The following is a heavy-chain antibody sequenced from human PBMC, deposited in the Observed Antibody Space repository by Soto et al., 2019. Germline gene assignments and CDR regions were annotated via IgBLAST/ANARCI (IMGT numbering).Heavy chain of an antibody. D-gene: IGHD2-15*01. J-gene: IGHJ4*02. CDR1: VYTLTGYQ. Sequence: VASVQVSCQSCVYTLTGYQLHCVRPAPAHAIEWLGWFNPNSGGTHYAQKFQGRVTMTGDTAISTDYMELNRLTSDDTAVYYCARGRDIVSPGNWGQGTRVT. V-gene: IGHV1-2*02. CDR3: ARGRDIVSPGN. CDR2: FNPNSGGT.